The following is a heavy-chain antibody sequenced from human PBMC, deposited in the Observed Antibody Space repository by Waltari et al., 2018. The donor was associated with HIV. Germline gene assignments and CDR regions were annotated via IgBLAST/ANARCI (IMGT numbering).Heavy chain of an antibody. CDR2: IYHSGST. CDR1: GYSISSGYY. J-gene: IGHJ6*02. Sequence: QVQLQESGPGLVKPSETLSLTCTVSGYSISSGYYWGWIRQPPGKGLEWIGSIYHSGSTYYNPSLKSRVTISVDTSKNQFSLKLSSVTAADTAVYYCARVGYDILTGYVGLYYYYGMDVWGQGTTVTVSS. CDR3: ARVGYDILTGYVGLYYYYGMDV. D-gene: IGHD3-9*01. V-gene: IGHV4-38-2*02.